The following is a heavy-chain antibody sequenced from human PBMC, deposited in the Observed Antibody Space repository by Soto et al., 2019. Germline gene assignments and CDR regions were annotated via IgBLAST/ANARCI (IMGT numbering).Heavy chain of an antibody. CDR2: IYYTGNT. CDR3: PREAIRYYSSGYQSRGAFDI. CDR1: GDSISNGGYY. J-gene: IGHJ3*02. Sequence: SETLSLTCTVSGDSISNGGYYWSWIRQLPGKGLEWIGYIYYTGNTYYNPSLKSRVTISLDTSMNQFFLNVNSVTVADKALHKCPREAIRYYSSGYQSRGAFDIWGQGTMVTVSS. V-gene: IGHV4-31*03. D-gene: IGHD3-22*01.